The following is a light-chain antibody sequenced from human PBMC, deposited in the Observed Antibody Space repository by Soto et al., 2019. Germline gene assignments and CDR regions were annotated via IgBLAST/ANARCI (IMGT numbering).Light chain of an antibody. CDR3: QQYYSPPYT. V-gene: IGKV4-1*01. CDR2: WAS. CDR1: QSVLYSSNNKND. Sequence: DIVMTQAPDSLAVSLGERATINCKSSQSVLYSSNNKNDVGWYQQKPGQPHKLLIYWASTRESGVPDRFSGSGYGTDYTLTITSLQADDVAVYYYQQYYSPPYTFGQGTKLEIK. J-gene: IGKJ2*01.